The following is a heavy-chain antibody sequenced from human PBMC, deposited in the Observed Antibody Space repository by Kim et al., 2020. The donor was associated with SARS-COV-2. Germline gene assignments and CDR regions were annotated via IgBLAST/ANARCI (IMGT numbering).Heavy chain of an antibody. Sequence: GGSLRLSCVASGFTFDDYGMSWVRQVPGKGLEWVSGINRNSGSTNYIDSVKGRFTISRDNAKNSLYLQMDSLRAEDTALYYCVRGYVGGPFDNWGQGTLVSVSS. CDR1: GFTFDDYG. CDR2: INRNSGST. J-gene: IGHJ4*02. CDR3: VRGYVGGPFDN. V-gene: IGHV3-20*04. D-gene: IGHD3-10*01.